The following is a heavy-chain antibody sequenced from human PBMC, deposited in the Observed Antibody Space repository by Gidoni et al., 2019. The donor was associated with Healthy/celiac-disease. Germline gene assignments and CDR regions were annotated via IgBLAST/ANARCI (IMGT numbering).Heavy chain of an antibody. Sequence: QVQLVQSGAEVTKTGPSLKLSCKASGGTFSSYAISWVRQAPGQGLEWMGGIIPIFGTANYAQKFQGRVTITADESTSTAYMELSSLRSEDTAVYYCASRYSSSSPIAPWGQGTLVTVSS. CDR1: GGTFSSYA. V-gene: IGHV1-69*01. CDR3: ASRYSSSSPIAP. CDR2: IIPIFGTA. J-gene: IGHJ4*02. D-gene: IGHD6-6*01.